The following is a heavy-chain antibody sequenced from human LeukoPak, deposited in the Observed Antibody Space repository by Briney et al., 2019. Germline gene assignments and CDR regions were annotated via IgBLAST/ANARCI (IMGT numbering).Heavy chain of an antibody. CDR2: IYTSGST. CDR1: GGSISSGSYY. J-gene: IGHJ4*02. Sequence: SQTLSLTCTVSGGSISSGSYYWSWIRQPAGKGLEWIGRIYTSGSTNYSPSLKSRVTISVDTSKNQFTLKLSSVTAADTAVYYCARPSENDYGDYWGQGTLVTVSS. V-gene: IGHV4-61*02. CDR3: ARPSENDYGDY.